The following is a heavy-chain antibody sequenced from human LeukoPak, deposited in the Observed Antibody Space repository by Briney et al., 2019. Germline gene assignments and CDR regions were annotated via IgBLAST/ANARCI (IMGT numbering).Heavy chain of an antibody. CDR1: GFTFSSYS. D-gene: IGHD6-25*01. V-gene: IGHV3-48*01. CDR2: ISSSSSNI. CDR3: ARVLTVRSGGYDAFDI. J-gene: IGHJ3*02. Sequence: GGSLRLSCAASGFTFSSYSMYWVRQAPGKGLEWVSYISSSSSNIYYADSVKGRFTISRDNAKNSFYLQMNSLRAEDTALYYCARVLTVRSGGYDAFDIWGQGTMVTVSS.